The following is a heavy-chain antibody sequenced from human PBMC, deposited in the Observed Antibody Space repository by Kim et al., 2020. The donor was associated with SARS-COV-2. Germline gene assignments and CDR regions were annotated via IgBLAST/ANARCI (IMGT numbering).Heavy chain of an antibody. CDR3: ARDFPVDTAMDGGWFDP. D-gene: IGHD5-18*01. J-gene: IGHJ5*02. V-gene: IGHV4-31*02. Sequence: LKRRVTISVDTSKNQFSLKLSSVTAADTAVYYCARDFPVDTAMDGGWFDPWGQGTLVTVSS.